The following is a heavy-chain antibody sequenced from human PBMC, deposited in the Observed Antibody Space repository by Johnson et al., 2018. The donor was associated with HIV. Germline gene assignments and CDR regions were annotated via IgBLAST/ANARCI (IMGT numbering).Heavy chain of an antibody. V-gene: IGHV3-11*01. CDR3: ARDESFRRYALTAFDI. CDR1: GFTFSDSY. CDR2: ISGYGRTI. D-gene: IGHD5-18*01. Sequence: VQLVESGGGLVKPGGSLRLSCAASGFTFSDSYMAWIRQAPGKGLEWISYISGYGRTIYYADSVRGRFTISRDDSKNTLFLQMSSLKTDDTAVYYCARDESFRRYALTAFDIWGQGTMVTVSS. J-gene: IGHJ3*02.